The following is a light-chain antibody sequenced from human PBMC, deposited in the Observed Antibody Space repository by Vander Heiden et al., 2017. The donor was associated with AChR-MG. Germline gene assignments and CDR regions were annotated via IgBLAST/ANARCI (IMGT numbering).Light chain of an antibody. V-gene: IGKV2-28*01. J-gene: IGKJ2*01. CDR3: RQALKAPPT. CDR1: QSLLSSNGYNY. CDR2: WGS. Sequence: DIVMTQSPLSLPVTPGEPASISCRSSQSLLSSNGYNYFDWYLQKPGQSPQLLIYWGSHRASGVPDRFSGSGSGTDFTLTISRVEAEDVGVYYCRQALKAPPTFGQGTKLEIK.